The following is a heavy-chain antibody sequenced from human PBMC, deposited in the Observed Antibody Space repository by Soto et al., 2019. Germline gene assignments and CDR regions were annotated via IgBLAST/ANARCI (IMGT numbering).Heavy chain of an antibody. CDR3: ARQRPEYCRRTSCSVPPLWYYYYYMDV. V-gene: IGHV4-39*01. J-gene: IGHJ6*03. D-gene: IGHD2-2*01. CDR1: GGSISSSSYY. Sequence: QLQLQESGPGLVKPSETLSLTCTVSGGSISSSSYYWGWIRQPPGKGLEWIGSIYYSGSTYYNPSLKSGVTISVDTSKNQFSRKRSSVTAADTAVYYGARQRPEYCRRTSCSVPPLWYYYYYMDVWGKGTTLTLSS. CDR2: IYYSGST.